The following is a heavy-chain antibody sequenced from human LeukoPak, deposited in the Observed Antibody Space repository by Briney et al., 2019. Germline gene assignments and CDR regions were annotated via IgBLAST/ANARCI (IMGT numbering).Heavy chain of an antibody. V-gene: IGHV4-59*01. CDR3: ARVGRSGWHHYFDY. Sequence: SETLSLTCTVSGGSISSYYWSWIRQPPGKGLEWIGYIYYSGSTNYNPSLKSRVTISVDTSKNQFSLKLSSVTAADTAVYYCARVGRSGWHHYFDYWGQGTLVTVSS. D-gene: IGHD6-19*01. CDR2: IYYSGST. J-gene: IGHJ4*02. CDR1: GGSISSYY.